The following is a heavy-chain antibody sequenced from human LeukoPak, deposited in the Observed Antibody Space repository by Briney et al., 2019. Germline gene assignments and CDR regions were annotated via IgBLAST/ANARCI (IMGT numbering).Heavy chain of an antibody. D-gene: IGHD6-19*01. CDR2: ISSSSSYT. CDR1: GFTFSDYY. CDR3: AGTPRGWYYFDY. V-gene: IGHV3-11*06. Sequence: GGSLRLSCAASGFTFSDYYMSWIRQAPGKGLEWVSYISSSSSYTNYADSVKGRFTISRDNAKNSLYLQMNSLRAEDTAVYYCAGTPRGWYYFDYWGQGTLVTVSS. J-gene: IGHJ4*02.